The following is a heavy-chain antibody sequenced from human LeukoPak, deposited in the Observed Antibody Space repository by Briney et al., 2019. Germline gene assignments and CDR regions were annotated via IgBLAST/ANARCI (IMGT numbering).Heavy chain of an antibody. V-gene: IGHV7-4-1*02. CDR3: ARDGSITMVRGVMMSFDY. J-gene: IGHJ4*02. D-gene: IGHD3-10*01. CDR1: GYTFTSYA. CDR2: INTNTGNP. Sequence: WASVKVSCKASGYTFTSYAMNWVRQAPGQGLEWMGWINTNTGNPTYAQGFTGRFVFSLDTSVSTAYLQISSLKAEDTAVYYCARDGSITMVRGVMMSFDYWGQGTLVTVSS.